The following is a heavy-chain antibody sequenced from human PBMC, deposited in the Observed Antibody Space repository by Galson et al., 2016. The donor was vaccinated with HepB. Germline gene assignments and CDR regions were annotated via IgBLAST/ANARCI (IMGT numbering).Heavy chain of an antibody. V-gene: IGHV4-59*01. D-gene: IGHD1-26*01. J-gene: IGHJ4*02. CDR3: ARRAGSGSYFDY. CDR1: GASMNSTF. CDR2: IYFRGST. Sequence: SETLSLTCIVSGASMNSTFWTWIRQPPGKGLEWIGDIYFRGSTNYTPSLKRRVTVSIDTSKNHFSLRLSSVTAADTAIYYCARRAGSGSYFDYWGQGALVTVSS.